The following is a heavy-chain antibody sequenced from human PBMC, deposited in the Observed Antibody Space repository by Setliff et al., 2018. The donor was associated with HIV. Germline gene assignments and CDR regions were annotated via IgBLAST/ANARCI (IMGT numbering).Heavy chain of an antibody. CDR2: IIPVSGTV. Sequence: SVKVSCKASGGTSSSYAISWVRQAPGQGLEWMGGIIPVSGTVNYAQKFWGRVTITTHESTSTAYMELSSLRSEDTAVYYCARDFGGYCSSMSCPGLFDPWGQGTLVTVSS. CDR1: GGTSSSYA. D-gene: IGHD2-2*01. CDR3: ARDFGGYCSSMSCPGLFDP. J-gene: IGHJ5*02. V-gene: IGHV1-69*05.